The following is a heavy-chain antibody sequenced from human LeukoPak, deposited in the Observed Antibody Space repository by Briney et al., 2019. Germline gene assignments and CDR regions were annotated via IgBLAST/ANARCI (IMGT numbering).Heavy chain of an antibody. J-gene: IGHJ5*02. Sequence: GGSLRLSCAASRFTFSTYTMNWVRQAPGKGLEWVSSISSSSSYIYYADSVKGRFTISRDNSKNTVFLQMSSLRAEDTAVYYCARDHHPGYHDSLGFNWLDPWGQGTLVSVSS. V-gene: IGHV3-21*01. CDR2: ISSSSSYI. D-gene: IGHD3-22*01. CDR3: ARDHHPGYHDSLGFNWLDP. CDR1: RFTFSTYT.